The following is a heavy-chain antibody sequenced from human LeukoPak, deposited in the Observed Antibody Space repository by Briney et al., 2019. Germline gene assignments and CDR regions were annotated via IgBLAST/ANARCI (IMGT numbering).Heavy chain of an antibody. J-gene: IGHJ4*02. Sequence: GGSLRLSCAASGFSFSSYAMSWVRQAPGKGLEWLSSISGSGGGTYYADSVKGRFTISKDTSKNTLYLQMNSLRAEDTAVYYCAKTCYYGSGSFYDVWDYWGQGILVTVSS. CDR2: ISGSGGGT. CDR1: GFSFSSYA. CDR3: AKTCYYGSGSFYDVWDY. V-gene: IGHV3-23*01. D-gene: IGHD3-10*01.